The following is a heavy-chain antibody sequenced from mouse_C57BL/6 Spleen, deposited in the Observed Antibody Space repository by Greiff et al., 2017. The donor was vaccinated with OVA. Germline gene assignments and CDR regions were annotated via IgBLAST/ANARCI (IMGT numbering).Heavy chain of an antibody. CDR1: GFSLTSYG. D-gene: IGHD2-5*01. Sequence: VKLMESGPGLVQPSQSLSITCTVSGFSLTSYGVHWVRQSPGKGLEWLGVIWSGGSTDYNAAFISRLSISKDNSKSQVFFKMNSLQADDTAIYYCARKDYSNYYYAMDYWGQGTSVTVSS. CDR3: ARKDYSNYYYAMDY. V-gene: IGHV2-2*01. J-gene: IGHJ4*01. CDR2: IWSGGST.